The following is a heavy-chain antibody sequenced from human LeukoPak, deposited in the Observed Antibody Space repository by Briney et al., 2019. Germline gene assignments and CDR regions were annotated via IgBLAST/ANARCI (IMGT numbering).Heavy chain of an antibody. CDR3: ARGNTMVRGALESEYFQH. V-gene: IGHV4-59*01. Sequence: SETLSLTCTVSGGSISSYYWSWIRQPPGKGLEWIGYIYHSGITNYNPSLKSRVTISVDTSKNQFSLKLNSVTAADTAVYYCARGNTMVRGALESEYFQHWGQGTPVTVSS. CDR2: IYHSGIT. D-gene: IGHD3-10*01. J-gene: IGHJ1*01. CDR1: GGSISSYY.